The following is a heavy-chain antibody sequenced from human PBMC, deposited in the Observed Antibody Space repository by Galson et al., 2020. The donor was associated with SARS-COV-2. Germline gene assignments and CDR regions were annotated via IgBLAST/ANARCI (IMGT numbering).Heavy chain of an antibody. V-gene: IGHV4-30-4*01. CDR1: GGSISSGDYY. CDR3: ARDIVVVTANFHYYYGMDV. D-gene: IGHD2-21*02. Sequence: TLSLTCTVSGGSISSGDYYWSWIRQPPGKGLEWIGYIYYSGSTYYNPSLKSRVTISVDTSKNQFSLKLSFVTAADTAVYYCARDIVVVTANFHYYYGMDVWGQGTTVTVSS. J-gene: IGHJ6*02. CDR2: IYYSGST.